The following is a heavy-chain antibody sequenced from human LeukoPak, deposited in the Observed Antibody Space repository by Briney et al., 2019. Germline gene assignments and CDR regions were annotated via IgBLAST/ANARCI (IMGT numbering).Heavy chain of an antibody. CDR1: GGSISSSSYY. Sequence: PSETLSLTCSVSGGSISSSSYYWAWIRKPPKKGLEWIGDIYHTGSTYYNSSLKSRVTISVDTSKNQFSLKLTSMTAADTAMYYCARRGSSGWYQAFDLWGQGTLVTVSS. D-gene: IGHD6-19*01. V-gene: IGHV4-39*01. J-gene: IGHJ4*02. CDR2: IYHTGST. CDR3: ARRGSSGWYQAFDL.